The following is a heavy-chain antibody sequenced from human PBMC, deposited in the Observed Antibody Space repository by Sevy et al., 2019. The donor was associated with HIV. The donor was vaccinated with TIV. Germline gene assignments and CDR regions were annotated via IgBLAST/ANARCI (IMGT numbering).Heavy chain of an antibody. Sequence: GGSLRLSCEGSGYTFSNYWMHWVRQAPGKGLEWVSRVNSDGSDTAYVDSVKGRFTISRDNAENTMSLQMNSLRAEDTGLYYCVAANSWEDYWGQGTQVTVSS. D-gene: IGHD6-13*01. CDR1: GYTFSNYW. V-gene: IGHV3-74*01. CDR3: VAANSWEDY. J-gene: IGHJ4*02. CDR2: VNSDGSDT.